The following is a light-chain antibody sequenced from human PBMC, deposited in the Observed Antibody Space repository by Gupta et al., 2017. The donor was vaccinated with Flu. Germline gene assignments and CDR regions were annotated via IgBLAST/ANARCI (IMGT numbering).Light chain of an antibody. V-gene: IGKV1D-12*01. J-gene: IGKJ4*01. Sequence: DIQMTQSPSSVSASVGDRVTITCRASQGISSLLAWYQQKPGKAPTLLIYAASTLQSGVPSRFSGSGSETHFTLTISSLQPEDFATYYCQQVNRFPPTFGGGTKVEIK. CDR3: QQVNRFPPT. CDR2: AAS. CDR1: QGISSL.